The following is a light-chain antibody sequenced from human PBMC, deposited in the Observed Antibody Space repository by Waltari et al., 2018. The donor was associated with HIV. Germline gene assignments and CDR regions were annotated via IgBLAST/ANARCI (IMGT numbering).Light chain of an antibody. CDR2: EDK. J-gene: IGLJ2*01. CDR3: QSYDNTDVV. V-gene: IGLV6-57*01. CDR1: SGRIATNY. Sequence: NFILTQPHSVSESPRKTVTIPCTRSSGRIATNYVPWFQLRPGTSPSTVIYEDKQRPAGVPDRFPGSIDSSSNSASLTNSGLKTEDEADYYCQSYDNTDVVFGGGTKLTVL.